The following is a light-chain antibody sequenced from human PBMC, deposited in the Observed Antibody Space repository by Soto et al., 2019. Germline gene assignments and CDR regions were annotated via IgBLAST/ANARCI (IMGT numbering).Light chain of an antibody. CDR2: DAS. J-gene: IGKJ1*01. Sequence: DIQMTQSPSTVSASVGERVNITVRSSETISSWLASYQQKEGKAPKLLMYDASTLESGVPPRFSGSGSGTEFSLTITSLQPDDFATYYCHQYYSFPRTCGQGTKVDIK. CDR1: ETISSW. CDR3: HQYYSFPRT. V-gene: IGKV1-5*01.